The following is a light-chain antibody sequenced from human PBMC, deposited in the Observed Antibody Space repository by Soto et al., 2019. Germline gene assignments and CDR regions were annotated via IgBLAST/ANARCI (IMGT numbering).Light chain of an antibody. Sequence: EIVLTQSPGALSLSPGERAILSCRASQSVTSNYLAWYQQKPGQAPRLFIYGASSRATGIPDRFSGSGSGTDFTLTINSLEPEDSAMYYCQQYGRSPLTFGGGTKVEIK. CDR3: QQYGRSPLT. J-gene: IGKJ4*01. V-gene: IGKV3-20*01. CDR2: GAS. CDR1: QSVTSNY.